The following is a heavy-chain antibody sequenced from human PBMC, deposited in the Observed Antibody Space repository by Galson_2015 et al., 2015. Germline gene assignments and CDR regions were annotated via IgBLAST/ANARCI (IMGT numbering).Heavy chain of an antibody. Sequence: SVKVSCKASGYTFTSYAMHWVRLAPGQRLEWMGWVNAGNGNTKYSQKFQGRVTITRDTSASTAYMELSSLRSEDTAVYYCARALGYSSSWGNWFDPWGQGTLVTVSS. CDR1: GYTFTSYA. D-gene: IGHD6-13*01. CDR3: ARALGYSSSWGNWFDP. CDR2: VNAGNGNT. J-gene: IGHJ5*02. V-gene: IGHV1-3*01.